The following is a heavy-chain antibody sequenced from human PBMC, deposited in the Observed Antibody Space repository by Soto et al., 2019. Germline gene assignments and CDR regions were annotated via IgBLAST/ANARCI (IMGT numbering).Heavy chain of an antibody. V-gene: IGHV4-34*01. CDR2: INHSGRY. CDR3: ASTAAMVTPFDY. Sequence: SETLSLTCAVYGGSFSGYYWSWIRQPPGKGLEWIGEINHSGRYNYNPSLESRLTISIDTSKNQFSLKLSSVTAADTAVYYCASTAAMVTPFDYWGQGTLVTVSS. J-gene: IGHJ4*02. D-gene: IGHD5-18*01. CDR1: GGSFSGYY.